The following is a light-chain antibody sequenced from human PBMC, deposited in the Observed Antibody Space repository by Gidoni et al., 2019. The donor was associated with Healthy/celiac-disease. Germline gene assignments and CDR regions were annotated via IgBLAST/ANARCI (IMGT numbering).Light chain of an antibody. CDR2: DAS. J-gene: IGKJ3*01. CDR3: QQRSNWPLT. V-gene: IGKV3-11*01. CDR1: QSVSSY. Sequence: EIVLTQSTATLSLSPGERATLSCRASQSVSSYLACYQQKPGQAPRRLIYDASNRATGIPSRFSGSGSGTDFTLTISSLEPEDFAVYYCQQRSNWPLTFGPETKVDIK.